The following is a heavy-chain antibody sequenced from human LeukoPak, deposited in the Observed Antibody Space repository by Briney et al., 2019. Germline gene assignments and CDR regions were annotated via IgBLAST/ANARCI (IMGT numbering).Heavy chain of an antibody. CDR3: AGGEDGYIPYYFDY. CDR1: GFTVSSNY. D-gene: IGHD5-24*01. CDR2: IFSGGST. Sequence: PGGSLRLSCAASGFTVSSNYMSWVRQAPGKGLEWVSVIFSGGSTYYADSVKGRFTISRDNSKDTLYPQMNSLRAEDTAVYYCAGGEDGYIPYYFDYWGQGTLVTVSS. V-gene: IGHV3-53*01. J-gene: IGHJ4*02.